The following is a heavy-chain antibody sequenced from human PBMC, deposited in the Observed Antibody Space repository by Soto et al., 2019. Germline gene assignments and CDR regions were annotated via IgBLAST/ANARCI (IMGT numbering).Heavy chain of an antibody. D-gene: IGHD2-21*01. Sequence: GGSLRLSCAASGFTFDDYAVHWVRQAPGKGLEWVSGISWNSGSIGYADSVKGRFTISRDNAKNSLYLQMNSLRAEDTALYYCAKSSEIVATTAYCGGDCYADAFDIWGQGTMVTVSS. V-gene: IGHV3-9*01. CDR3: AKSSEIVATTAYCGGDCYADAFDI. J-gene: IGHJ3*02. CDR2: ISWNSGSI. CDR1: GFTFDDYA.